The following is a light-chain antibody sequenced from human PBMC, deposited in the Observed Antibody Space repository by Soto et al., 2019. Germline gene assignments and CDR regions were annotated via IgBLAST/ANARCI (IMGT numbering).Light chain of an antibody. CDR3: QVWDSSSDHV. CDR1: NIGSTS. J-gene: IGLJ1*01. CDR2: DNG. V-gene: IGLV3-21*02. Sequence: SYELTQPPSVSVAPGQTARIACGGSNIGSTSVHWYQQKPGQAPVLVVYDNGARPSMIPERFSGSNSGNTATLTITRVEAGDEADYYCQVWDSSSDHVFGTGTKVTVL.